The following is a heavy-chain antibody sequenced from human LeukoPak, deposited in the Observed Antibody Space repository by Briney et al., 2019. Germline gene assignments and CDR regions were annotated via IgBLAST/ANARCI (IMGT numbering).Heavy chain of an antibody. CDR3: AKDLKGYYGPGFDPAF. CDR1: GFTVSSNY. Sequence: GGSLRLSCAAAGFTVSSNYKSWVRQAPGKGLEWVSVIYSGGSTYYADSVKGRFTISRDNSKNTLYLQMNSLRAEDTAVYYCAKDLKGYYGPGFDPAFWGQGTLVTVSS. J-gene: IGHJ4*02. V-gene: IGHV3-53*01. CDR2: IYSGGST. D-gene: IGHD3-10*01.